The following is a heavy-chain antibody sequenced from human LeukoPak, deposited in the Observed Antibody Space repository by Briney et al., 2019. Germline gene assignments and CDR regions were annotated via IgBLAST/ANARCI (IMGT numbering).Heavy chain of an antibody. V-gene: IGHV1-69*13. CDR3: SRDGAHDAFDI. J-gene: IGHJ3*02. Sequence: SVKVSCKASGYSFTSYGISWVRQAPGQGLEWMGGIIPIFGTTNYAQKFQGRVTIPADESTSTAYMELIILRYEDTAEYYCSRDGAHDAFDIWGKGTMVTVSS. CDR1: GYSFTSYG. CDR2: IIPIFGTT. D-gene: IGHD3-10*01.